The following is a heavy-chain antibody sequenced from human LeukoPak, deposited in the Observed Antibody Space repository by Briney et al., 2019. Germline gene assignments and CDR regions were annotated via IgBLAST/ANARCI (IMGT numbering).Heavy chain of an antibody. D-gene: IGHD2-2*01. V-gene: IGHV1-69*04. CDR1: GGTFSIYA. CDR2: IIPILGIA. Sequence: SVKVSCKASGGTFSIYAISWVRQAPGQGLEWMGRIIPILGIANYAQKFQGRVTITADKSTSTAYMELSSLRSEDTAVYYCAREKSVHGFIVVPWFDPWGQGTLVTVSS. J-gene: IGHJ5*02. CDR3: AREKSVHGFIVVPWFDP.